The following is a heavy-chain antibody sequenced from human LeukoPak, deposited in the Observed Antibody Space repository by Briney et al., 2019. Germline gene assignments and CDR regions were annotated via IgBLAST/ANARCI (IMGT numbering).Heavy chain of an antibody. V-gene: IGHV3-21*01. CDR3: ARDARSGKNNY. Sequence: GGSLRLSCAASGFTFSSYSMNWVRQAPGKGLEWVSSISSSSSYIYYADSVKGRFTISRDSAKNSLYLQMNSLRAEDTAVYYCARDARSGKNNYWGQGTLVTVSS. CDR1: GFTFSSYS. CDR2: ISSSSSYI. D-gene: IGHD3-3*01. J-gene: IGHJ4*02.